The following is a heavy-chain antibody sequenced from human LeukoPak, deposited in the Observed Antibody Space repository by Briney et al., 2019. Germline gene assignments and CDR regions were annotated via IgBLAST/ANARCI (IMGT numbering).Heavy chain of an antibody. CDR3: ARLHLVSSGWYPMADS. Sequence: GGSLRLSCAASGFTFSSYWMSWVRQAPGKGLEWVANIKHKGNEKSYVDSAKGRFTISRDIAKTSLYLKMNSLRAEDTAVYYFARLHLVSSGWYPMADSWGQGTLVTVSS. CDR1: GFTFSSYW. V-gene: IGHV3-7*01. D-gene: IGHD6-19*01. J-gene: IGHJ4*02. CDR2: IKHKGNEK.